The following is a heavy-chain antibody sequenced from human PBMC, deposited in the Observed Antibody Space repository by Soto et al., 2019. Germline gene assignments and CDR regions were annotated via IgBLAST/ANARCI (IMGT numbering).Heavy chain of an antibody. D-gene: IGHD2-2*01. J-gene: IGHJ5*02. CDR1: GGTFSSYA. Sequence: QVQLVQSGAEVKKPGSSVKVSCKASGGTFSSYAISWVRQAPGQGLEWMGGIIPIFGTANYTQKFQGRVTITAEESTSTAYMELRSLRSEDTAVYYCARDVPAAIAGLSYNWFDPWGQGTLVTVSS. V-gene: IGHV1-69*12. CDR2: IIPIFGTA. CDR3: ARDVPAAIAGLSYNWFDP.